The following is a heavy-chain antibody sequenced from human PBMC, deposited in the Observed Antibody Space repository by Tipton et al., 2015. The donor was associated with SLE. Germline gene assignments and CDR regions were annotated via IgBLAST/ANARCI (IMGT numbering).Heavy chain of an antibody. J-gene: IGHJ6*02. CDR1: GFTFGSYW. D-gene: IGHD2-8*02. Sequence: SLRLSCAASGFTFGSYWMHWVRQGPGKGLVWVSRIYFDGSFSNYADSVKGRFTTSRDNAKNTLYLQMNSLRPEDTAVYYCGTTSTDYGMDVWGQGATVTVSS. CDR2: IYFDGSFS. CDR3: GTTSTDYGMDV. V-gene: IGHV3-74*01.